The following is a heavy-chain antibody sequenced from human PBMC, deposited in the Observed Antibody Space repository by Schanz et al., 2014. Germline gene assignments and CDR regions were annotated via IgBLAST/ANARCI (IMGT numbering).Heavy chain of an antibody. D-gene: IGHD6-13*01. CDR1: GFTFSSYG. CDR2: MSYDGSIK. Sequence: VQLVESGGGVVQPGRSLRLSCAASGFTFSSYGMHWVRQAPGKGLEWVAAMSYDGSIKYYGDSVKGRFTISRDNSKNTLYLHMNTLRAEDTSVYFCARVRRRIATPSTPSFRNYYYYAMDVWGQGTTVTVSS. V-gene: IGHV3-33*01. CDR3: ARVRRRIATPSTPSFRNYYYYAMDV. J-gene: IGHJ6*02.